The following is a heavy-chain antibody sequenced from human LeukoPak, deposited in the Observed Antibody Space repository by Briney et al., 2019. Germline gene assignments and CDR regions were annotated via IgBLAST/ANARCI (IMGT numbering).Heavy chain of an antibody. D-gene: IGHD2-15*01. CDR3: ARARNLGYCSGGSCRSFDY. Sequence: SETLSLTCTVSGGSVSSGSYYWSWIRQPPGKGLEWIGYIYYSGSTNYNPSLKSRVTISVDTSKNQFSLRLSSVTAADTAVYYCARARNLGYCSGGSCRSFDYWGQGPLVSVSS. J-gene: IGHJ4*02. CDR1: GGSVSSGSYY. CDR2: IYYSGST. V-gene: IGHV4-61*01.